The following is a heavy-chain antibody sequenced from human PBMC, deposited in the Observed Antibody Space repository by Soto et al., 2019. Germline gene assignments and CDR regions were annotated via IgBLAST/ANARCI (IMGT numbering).Heavy chain of an antibody. V-gene: IGHV4-30-2*01. D-gene: IGHD2-2*01. Sequence: PPGKGLEWIGYIFHGGSTYYNPSLRSRVTISVDRSRTQFSLKMSSVTAADTAVYYCACVRVVGRHTSFSPGLGIPAQAPFRSRHS. CDR3: ACVRVVGRHTSFSPGLGIPAQAPFRSRHS. J-gene: IGHJ5*01. CDR2: IFHGGST.